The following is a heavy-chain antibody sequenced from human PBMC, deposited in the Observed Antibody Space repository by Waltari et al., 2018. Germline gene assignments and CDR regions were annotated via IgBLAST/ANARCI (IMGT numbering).Heavy chain of an antibody. D-gene: IGHD2-15*01. J-gene: IGHJ4*02. V-gene: IGHV4-4*02. CDR1: GDSMRSAYW. CDR2: VYGGGKT. CDR3: ARDRGRGLYLDS. Sequence: QLQLQDSGPGLVKPSGTLSLTCGVSGDSMRSAYWWSWVRQPPGKGLEWLGQVYGGGKTNYNPSFASRVTVELDTYNKKFSLKVTSATAADTAVYYCARDRGRGLYLDSWGPG.